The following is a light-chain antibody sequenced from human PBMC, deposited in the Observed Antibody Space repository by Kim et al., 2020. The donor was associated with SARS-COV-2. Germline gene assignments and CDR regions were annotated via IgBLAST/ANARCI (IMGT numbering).Light chain of an antibody. J-gene: IGKJ1*01. V-gene: IGKV1-12*01. Sequence: ASVGDTVALIGRASQIIGPWLAWYQQNPGKARKLLISGASDLETGVPSRFSGSGAGTDFTLTISSLQPEDFATYYCQQGTTFPWTFGPGTKVDIK. CDR1: QIIGPW. CDR3: QQGTTFPWT. CDR2: GAS.